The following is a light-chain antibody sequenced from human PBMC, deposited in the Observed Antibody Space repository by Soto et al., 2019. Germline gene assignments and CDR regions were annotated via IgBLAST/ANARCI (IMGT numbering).Light chain of an antibody. CDR3: QQRSSWPHT. CDR1: PSVSSY. CDR2: DAS. Sequence: EIVLTQSPATLSLSPGERATLSCRASPSVSSYLAWYQQKHGQAPRLLIYDASNRATGIPARFSGRGSGTDFTLTISSLEPEDFAVYYCQQRSSWPHTFGAGTKVDIK. V-gene: IGKV3-11*01. J-gene: IGKJ3*01.